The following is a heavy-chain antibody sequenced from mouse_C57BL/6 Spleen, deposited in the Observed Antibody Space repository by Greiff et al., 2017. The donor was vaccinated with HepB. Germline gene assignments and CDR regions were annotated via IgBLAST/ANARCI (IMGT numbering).Heavy chain of an antibody. J-gene: IGHJ1*03. CDR3: VGDDCDGSSYWYFDV. CDR2: IRSKSSNYAT. CDR1: GFTFNTYA. V-gene: IGHV10-3*01. D-gene: IGHD1-1*01. Sequence: EVQGVESGGGLVQPKGSLKLSCAASGFTFNTYAMHWVRQAPGKGLEWVARIRSKSSNYATYYADSVKDRFTISKADSQSNLYLQMNNLKTEDTAMYYCVGDDCDGSSYWYFDVWGTGTTVTVSS.